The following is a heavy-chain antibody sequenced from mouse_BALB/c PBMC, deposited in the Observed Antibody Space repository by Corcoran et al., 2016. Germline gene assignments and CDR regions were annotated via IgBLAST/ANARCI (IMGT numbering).Heavy chain of an antibody. CDR2: IYWDDDK. CDR1: GFSLSTSVMG. CDR3: ARDYYYARDY. V-gene: IGHV8-12*01. J-gene: IGHJ4*01. Sequence: QVTLNESGPGILQPSQTLSLTCSFSGFSLSTSVMGVSWIRQPSGKGLEWLAHIYWDDDKRYNPSLKSRRTRSTDTSRNQVFLKIPSMDTADTATYYCARDYYYARDYWGQGTSVTVSS.